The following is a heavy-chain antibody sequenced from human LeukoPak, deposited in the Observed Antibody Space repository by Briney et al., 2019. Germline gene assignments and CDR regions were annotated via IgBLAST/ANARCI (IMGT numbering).Heavy chain of an antibody. V-gene: IGHV1-2*02. CDR2: INPNSGGT. CDR3: ARDRNTIFGVVIHDY. J-gene: IGHJ4*02. Sequence: ASVKVSCKASGYTFTSYYMHWVRQAPGQGLEWMGWINPNSGGTNYAQKFQGRVTMTRDTSISTAYMELSRLRSDDTAVYYCARDRNTIFGVVIHDYWGQGTLVTVSS. D-gene: IGHD3-3*01. CDR1: GYTFTSYY.